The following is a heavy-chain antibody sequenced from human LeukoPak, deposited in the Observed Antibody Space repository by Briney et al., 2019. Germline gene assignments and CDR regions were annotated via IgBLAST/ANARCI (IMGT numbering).Heavy chain of an antibody. J-gene: IGHJ4*02. Sequence: PGGSLRLSCAASGFSFSNYVMAWVRQAPGKAPEWVSSIGTSGGDTRYADSVKGRFTISRDNSQNTVYLQMNSLRADDTAVYYCAEASSGNKFDFWGQGTLVTVSS. CDR1: GFSFSNYV. CDR2: IGTSGGDT. V-gene: IGHV3-23*01. CDR3: AEASSGNKFDF. D-gene: IGHD6-19*01.